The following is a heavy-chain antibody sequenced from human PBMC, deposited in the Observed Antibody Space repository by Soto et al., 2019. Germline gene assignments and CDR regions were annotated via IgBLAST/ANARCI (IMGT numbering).Heavy chain of an antibody. Sequence: ASVKVSCKASGYTFTSYGISWVRQAPGQGLEWMGWISAYNGNTNYAQKLQGRVTMTTDTSTSTAYMELRSLRSDDTALYYCARDRGSAIADRYDPWGQGTLVTVSS. J-gene: IGHJ5*02. CDR3: ARDRGSAIADRYDP. CDR1: GYTFTSYG. D-gene: IGHD6-13*01. CDR2: ISAYNGNT. V-gene: IGHV1-18*01.